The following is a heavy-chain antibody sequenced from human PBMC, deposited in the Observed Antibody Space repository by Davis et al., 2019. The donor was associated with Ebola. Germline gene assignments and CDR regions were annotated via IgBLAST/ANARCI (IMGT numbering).Heavy chain of an antibody. J-gene: IGHJ6*02. CDR2: MNPNSGNT. CDR1: GGTFSSYA. CDR3: ARAYGAVYYYGMDV. D-gene: IGHD3-10*01. V-gene: IGHV1-8*02. Sequence: ASVKVSCKASGGTFSSYAINWVRQATGQGLEWMGWMNPNSGNTGYAQKFQGRVTMTRNTSISTAYMELSSLRSEDTAVYYCARAYGAVYYYGMDVWGQGTTVTVSS.